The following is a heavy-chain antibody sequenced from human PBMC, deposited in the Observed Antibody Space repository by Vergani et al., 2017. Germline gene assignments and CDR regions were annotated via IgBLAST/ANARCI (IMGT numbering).Heavy chain of an antibody. CDR1: GYTFTNSY. V-gene: IGHV1-46*03. CDR2: INPSGGST. J-gene: IGHJ4*02. CDR3: ARPHGDILPPDPRRLDY. Sequence: QVLLVQSGAEVKKPGASVRVSCKTSGYTFTNSYIHWVRQAPGQGLEWMGIINPSGGSTTYAQQFQGRLTMTRDTSTSTVYMDLSNLRSEDTAVYYCARPHGDILPPDPRRLDYWGQGTLVTVSS.